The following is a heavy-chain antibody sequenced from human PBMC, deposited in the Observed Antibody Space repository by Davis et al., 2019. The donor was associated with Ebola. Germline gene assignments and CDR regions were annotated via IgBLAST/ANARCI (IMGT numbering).Heavy chain of an antibody. Sequence: GGSLRLSCAASGFTFSSYWMSWVRQAPGKGLEWVASLKQDGSEKYYVDSVKGRFTISRDNAENSLSLQMNGLRAEDTAVYYCARDSGVVVTVDAFDIWGQGTMVTVSS. CDR3: ARDSGVVVTVDAFDI. J-gene: IGHJ3*02. CDR2: LKQDGSEK. V-gene: IGHV3-7*01. CDR1: GFTFSSYW. D-gene: IGHD2-21*02.